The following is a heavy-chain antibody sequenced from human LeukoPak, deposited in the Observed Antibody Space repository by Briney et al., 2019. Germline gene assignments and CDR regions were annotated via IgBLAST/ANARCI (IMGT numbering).Heavy chain of an antibody. CDR3: ARGLEKGYSYGTDY. V-gene: IGHV3-9*01. CDR2: ISWNSGTI. J-gene: IGHJ4*02. CDR1: GFTFDDYA. D-gene: IGHD5-18*01. Sequence: GGSLRLSCAASGFTFDDYAMHWVRQAPGKGLEWVSGISWNSGTIGHADSVKGRFTISRDNAKDSLYLQMNSLRTDDTALYYCARGLEKGYSYGTDYWGQGTLVTVSS.